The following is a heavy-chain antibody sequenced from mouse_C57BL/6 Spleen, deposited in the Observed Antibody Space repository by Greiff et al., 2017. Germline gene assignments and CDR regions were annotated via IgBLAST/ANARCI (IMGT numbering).Heavy chain of an antibody. CDR1: GYTFTSYW. D-gene: IGHD2-1*01. V-gene: IGHV1-55*01. CDR3: AIWYFYDIDD. CDR2: IYPGSGST. Sequence: VQLQQSGAELVKPGASVKMSCKASGYTFTSYWITWVKQRPGQGLEWIGEIYPGSGSTNYNEKFKGKATLTADKSSSTAYMQLSSLTYEDSAVYFCAIWYFYDIDDWGQGTAVTGSA. J-gene: IGHJ2*01.